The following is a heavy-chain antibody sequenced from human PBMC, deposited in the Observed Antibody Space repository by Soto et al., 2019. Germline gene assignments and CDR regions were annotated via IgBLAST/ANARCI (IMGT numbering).Heavy chain of an antibody. CDR2: IIPMFDIS. D-gene: IGHD3-3*01. V-gene: IGHV1-69*08. Sequence: QVQLVQSGAEVQKPGSSVKVSCKASGGTFSSYTITWVRQAPGQGLEWMGRIIPMFDISKYAQKFQGRVTITAYKSTRQAYMDVSSLTSEATAVYYCAREISIGAPNGPAVGIINWFDPWGQGTLVTVSS. J-gene: IGHJ5*02. CDR1: GGTFSSYT. CDR3: AREISIGAPNGPAVGIINWFDP.